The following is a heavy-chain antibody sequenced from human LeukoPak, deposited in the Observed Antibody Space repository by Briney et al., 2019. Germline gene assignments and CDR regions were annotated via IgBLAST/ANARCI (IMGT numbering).Heavy chain of an antibody. Sequence: RASVKVSCKASGYTFTSYGISWVRQAPGQGLEWMGWISAYNGNTNYAQKFQGRVTMTRDTSISTAYMELSRLRSDDTAVYYCARAAIPAAIHWFDPWGQGTLVTVSS. J-gene: IGHJ5*02. V-gene: IGHV1-18*01. CDR1: GYTFTSYG. CDR3: ARAAIPAAIHWFDP. CDR2: ISAYNGNT. D-gene: IGHD2-2*01.